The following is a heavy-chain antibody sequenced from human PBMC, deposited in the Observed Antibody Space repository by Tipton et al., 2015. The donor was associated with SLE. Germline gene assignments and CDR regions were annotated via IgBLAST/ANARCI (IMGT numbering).Heavy chain of an antibody. J-gene: IGHJ3*01. CDR1: GFNFDNYG. CDR2: ISGSGVDP. CDR3: ATDSGGRYPDAFHF. D-gene: IGHD3-16*02. Sequence: GSLRLSCAASGFNFDNYGMSWVRQAPGKGLEWVSAISGSGVDPYYADSVKGRFTISRDNSKNTLYLQMNSLRAEDTAVYFCATDSGGRYPDAFHFWGQGTMVTVSS. V-gene: IGHV3-23*01.